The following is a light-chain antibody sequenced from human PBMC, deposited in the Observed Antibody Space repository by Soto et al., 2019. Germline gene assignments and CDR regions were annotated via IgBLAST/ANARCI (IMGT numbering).Light chain of an antibody. Sequence: QSALTQPPSASGSPGQSVTISCTGTSSDVGAYNYVSWYQHHPGNAPKLIISEVNKRPSGVPDRFSGSKSGNTASLTVSGLQAEDEADYYCSSYAGSSNVFGTGTKLTVL. CDR2: EVN. V-gene: IGLV2-8*01. CDR3: SSYAGSSNV. J-gene: IGLJ1*01. CDR1: SSDVGAYNY.